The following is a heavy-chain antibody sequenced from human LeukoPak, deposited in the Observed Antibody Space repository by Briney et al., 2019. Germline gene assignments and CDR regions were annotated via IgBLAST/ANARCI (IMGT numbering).Heavy chain of an antibody. J-gene: IGHJ5*02. CDR1: GFTFSSYW. D-gene: IGHD2-2*01. CDR3: ARVGIGYCSSTSCHNWFDP. CDR2: IKQDGSEK. Sequence: GGSLRLSCAASGFTFSSYWMSWVRQAPGKGRNWLANIKQDGSEKYYVDSVKGRFTISRDNAKNSLYLQMNSLRAEDTAVYYCARVGIGYCSSTSCHNWFDPWGQGTLVTVSS. V-gene: IGHV3-7*01.